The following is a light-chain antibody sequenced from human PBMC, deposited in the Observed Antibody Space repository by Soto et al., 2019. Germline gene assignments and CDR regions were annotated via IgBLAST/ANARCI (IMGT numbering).Light chain of an antibody. CDR2: DAS. Sequence: DLQMTQSPSTLSTSVGDRVTITCRASQSIGSWLAWYQQKPGRAPKLLIYDASSLASGVPSRFSGSGSGTEFTLTISSLQPDDFATYYCQPYNAFSPWTFGQGTKVDIK. CDR1: QSIGSW. V-gene: IGKV1-5*01. J-gene: IGKJ1*01. CDR3: QPYNAFSPWT.